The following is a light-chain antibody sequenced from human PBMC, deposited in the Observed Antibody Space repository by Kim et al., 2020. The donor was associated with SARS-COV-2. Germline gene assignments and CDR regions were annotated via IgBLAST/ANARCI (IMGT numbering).Light chain of an antibody. CDR3: QQYYSTPLT. CDR2: WAS. Sequence: DIVMTKSPDSLAVSLGERATINCKSSQSVLYSSNNKNYLAWYQQKPGQPPKLLIYWASTRESGVPDRFSGSGSGTDFTLTISSLQAEDVAVYYCQQYYSTPLTFGPGTKGDIK. J-gene: IGKJ3*01. V-gene: IGKV4-1*01. CDR1: QSVLYSSNNKNY.